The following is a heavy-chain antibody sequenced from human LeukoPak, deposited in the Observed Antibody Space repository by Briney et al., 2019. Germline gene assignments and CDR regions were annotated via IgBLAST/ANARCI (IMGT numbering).Heavy chain of an antibody. CDR2: ISSSSSYI. Sequence: GGSLRLSCAASGFTFSSYSMNWVRQAPGKGLEWVSSISSSSSYIYYADSLRGRFTISRDNAKNSLYLQTNGLRAEDTAVYYCARVSAHAGIAVAASDYWGQGTLVTVSS. CDR1: GFTFSSYS. CDR3: ARVSAHAGIAVAASDY. J-gene: IGHJ4*02. D-gene: IGHD6-19*01. V-gene: IGHV3-21*01.